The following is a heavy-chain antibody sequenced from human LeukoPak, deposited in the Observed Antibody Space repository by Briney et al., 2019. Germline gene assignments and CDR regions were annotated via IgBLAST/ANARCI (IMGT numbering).Heavy chain of an antibody. V-gene: IGHV3-33*01. CDR2: IWYDGSNK. CDR1: GFTFSSYG. J-gene: IGHJ4*02. D-gene: IGHD2-2*01. Sequence: GSLRLSCAASGFTFSSYGMHWVRQAPGKGLEWVALIWYDGSNKYYADSVKGRFTISRDNSKNTVFLQMNSLRAEDTAVYYCATEVSYCGTTNCQSDYWGQGTLVTVSS. CDR3: ATEVSYCGTTNCQSDY.